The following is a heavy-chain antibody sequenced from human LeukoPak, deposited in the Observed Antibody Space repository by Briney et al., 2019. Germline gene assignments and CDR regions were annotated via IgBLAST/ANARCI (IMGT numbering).Heavy chain of an antibody. D-gene: IGHD2-15*01. Sequence: GGSLRLSCAASGFTFSDHYMDWVRQAPGKELEWVGRIRKEANSYTTEYAASVKGRFTISRDDSKSSLYLQMNSLKTEDTAVYYCARASAPCSGAGCHWLPDYWGQGTLVTVSS. CDR3: ARASAPCSGAGCHWLPDY. J-gene: IGHJ4*02. CDR2: IRKEANSYTT. V-gene: IGHV3-72*01. CDR1: GFTFSDHY.